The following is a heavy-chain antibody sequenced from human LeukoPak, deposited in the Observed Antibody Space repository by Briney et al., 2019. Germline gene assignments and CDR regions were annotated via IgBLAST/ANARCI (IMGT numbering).Heavy chain of an antibody. V-gene: IGHV3-23*01. CDR3: AARKVRGVWFYLDY. J-gene: IGHJ4*02. Sequence: GGSLRLSCAASGFTFSRYWMNWVRQAPGKGLEWVSTIYDDNTYYADSVKGRFAISTDNSKNTLYLQMNSLRVEDTAVYFCAARKVRGVWFYLDYWGQGTLVTVSS. CDR2: IYDDNT. CDR1: GFTFSRYW. D-gene: IGHD3-10*01.